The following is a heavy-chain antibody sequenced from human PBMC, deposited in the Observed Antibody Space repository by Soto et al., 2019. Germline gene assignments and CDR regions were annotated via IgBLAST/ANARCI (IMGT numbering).Heavy chain of an antibody. CDR2: IYTSGST. D-gene: IGHD5-18*01. J-gene: IGHJ4*02. CDR1: GTSVSKYY. V-gene: IGHV4-4*07. CDR3: ARGGIQLSYAFDY. Sequence: SETLSLTCSVSGTSVSKYYWSWIRQPAGKGLEHIGRIYTSGSTSYNSSLKSRVTMSMDTSQTQIYLNLTSVTAADTAVYYCARGGIQLSYAFDYWGQGIQVTSPQ.